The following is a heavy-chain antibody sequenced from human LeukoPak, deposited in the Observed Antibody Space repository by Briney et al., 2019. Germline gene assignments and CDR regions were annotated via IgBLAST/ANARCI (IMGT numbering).Heavy chain of an antibody. CDR3: ARGGIAARQYNWFDP. D-gene: IGHD6-6*01. CDR1: GYTITDYY. J-gene: IGHJ5*02. Sequence: ASVKVSCKASGYTITDYYLHWVRQAPGQGLEWMGWIIPNTGGTNYAQKFQDWVTMSSDTSISTAYMELSSLRSDDTAVYYCARGGIAARQYNWFDPWGQGTLVTVSS. V-gene: IGHV1-2*04. CDR2: IIPNTGGT.